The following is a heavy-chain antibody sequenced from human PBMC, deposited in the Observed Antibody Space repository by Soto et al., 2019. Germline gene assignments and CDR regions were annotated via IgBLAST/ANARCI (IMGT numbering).Heavy chain of an antibody. Sequence: QLQLQESGPGLVKPSETLSLTCTVSGGSISSSSYYWGWIRQPPGKGLEWIGSIYYSGSTYYNPSLTRRVAISVHPSKNQFSLKLSSVTAADTAVYYCAREGVATIDFDYWGQGTLVTVSS. CDR1: GGSISSSSYY. D-gene: IGHD5-12*01. V-gene: IGHV4-39*02. CDR3: AREGVATIDFDY. J-gene: IGHJ4*02. CDR2: IYYSGST.